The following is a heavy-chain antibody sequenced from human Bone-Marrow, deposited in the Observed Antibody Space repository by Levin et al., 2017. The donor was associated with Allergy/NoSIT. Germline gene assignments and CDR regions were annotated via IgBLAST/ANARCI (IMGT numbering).Heavy chain of an antibody. CDR1: GYTFTSYG. V-gene: IGHV1-18*01. D-gene: IGHD6-13*01. CDR3: ARDRIAAAVGGGYYGMDV. CDR2: ISAYNGNT. J-gene: IGHJ6*02. Sequence: GESLKISCKASGYTFTSYGISWVRQAPGQGLEWMGWISAYNGNTNYAQKLQGRVTMTTDTSTSTAYMELRSLRSDDTAVYYCARDRIAAAVGGGYYGMDVWGQGTTVTVSS.